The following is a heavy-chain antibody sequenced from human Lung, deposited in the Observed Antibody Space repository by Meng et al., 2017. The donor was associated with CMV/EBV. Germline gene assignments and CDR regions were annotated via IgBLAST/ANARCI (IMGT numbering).Heavy chain of an antibody. J-gene: IGHJ5*02. CDR3: ARLKKTWVWFEV. CDR2: IEPDDSHI. CDR1: QYTFSNFW. Sequence: GGSXRLXXKTSQYTFSNFWIGWVRQKPGKGLEWMGTIEPDDSHIRHSPSFQGHVTLSVDKSITTAYLQWSSLKASDTAMYYCARLKKTWVWFEVWAQGTQVTVSS. V-gene: IGHV5-51*01.